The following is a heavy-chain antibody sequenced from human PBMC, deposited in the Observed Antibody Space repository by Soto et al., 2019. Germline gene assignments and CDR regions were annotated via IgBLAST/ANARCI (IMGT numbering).Heavy chain of an antibody. Sequence: EVQLVESGGGLVQPGGSLRLSCAASGFTFSSYWMTWVRQAPGKGLEWVANIKQDGSEKYYVDSVKGRFTMSRDNAKNSLYLQMNSLRADDTAVYYCARGYKWFGESSAYWGQGTLVTVSS. CDR3: ARGYKWFGESSAY. J-gene: IGHJ4*02. V-gene: IGHV3-7*01. D-gene: IGHD3-10*01. CDR2: IKQDGSEK. CDR1: GFTFSSYW.